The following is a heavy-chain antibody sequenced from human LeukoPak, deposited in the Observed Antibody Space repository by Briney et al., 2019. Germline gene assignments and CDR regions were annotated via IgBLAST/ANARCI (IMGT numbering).Heavy chain of an antibody. J-gene: IGHJ4*02. Sequence: PGGSLRLSGAASGFPFSDFWMEWVGQAPGKGREGGANIKRGGREKEYEDSGKGRFTTSRDNANNSLFLQMNGLRAEDTAVYYCSRRLDYWGQGALVTVSS. CDR1: GFPFSDFW. CDR2: IKRGGREK. CDR3: SRRLDY. V-gene: IGHV3-7*01.